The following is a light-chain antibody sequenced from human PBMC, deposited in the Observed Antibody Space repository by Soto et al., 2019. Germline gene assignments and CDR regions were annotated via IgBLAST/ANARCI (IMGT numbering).Light chain of an antibody. CDR3: QSYDNRLSGSV. J-gene: IGLJ3*02. CDR2: INN. CDR1: ISNIGAGYD. V-gene: IGLV1-40*01. Sequence: QSVLTQPPSVSGAPGQRVTISCTGSISNIGAGYDVHWYQQLPGTAPKLLIYINNNRPSGVPDRFSGSKSGTSASLAITGLQAEDEADYYCQSYDNRLSGSVFGGGTKLTVL.